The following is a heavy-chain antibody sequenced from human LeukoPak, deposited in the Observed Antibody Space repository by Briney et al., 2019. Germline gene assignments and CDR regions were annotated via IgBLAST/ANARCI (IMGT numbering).Heavy chain of an antibody. D-gene: IGHD4-11*01. CDR3: ARDDYND. CDR2: IYHSGST. Sequence: PAETLSLTCAVSGYSISSGYYWGWIRQPPGKGLEWIGSIYHSGSTNYNPSLRSRVTISVDTSKNQFSLKLSSVTAADTAVYYCARDDYNDWGQGTLVTVSS. CDR1: GYSISSGYY. J-gene: IGHJ4*02. V-gene: IGHV4-38-2*02.